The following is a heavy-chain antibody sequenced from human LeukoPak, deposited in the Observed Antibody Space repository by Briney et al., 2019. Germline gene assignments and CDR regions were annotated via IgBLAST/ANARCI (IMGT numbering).Heavy chain of an antibody. J-gene: IGHJ4*02. V-gene: IGHV4-39*01. Sequence: SETLSLTCTVSGGSISSSSYYWGWIRQPPGKGLEWIGSIFYSGRTYYNPSLKSRVTISVDTSKSRFSLKLSSVTAADAAVYYCAGSRGGYYSPYYFDYWGQGTLVTVSS. D-gene: IGHD3-22*01. CDR3: AGSRGGYYSPYYFDY. CDR1: GGSISSSSYY. CDR2: IFYSGRT.